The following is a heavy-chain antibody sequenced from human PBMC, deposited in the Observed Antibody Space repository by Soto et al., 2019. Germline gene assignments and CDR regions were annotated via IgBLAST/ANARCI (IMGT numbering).Heavy chain of an antibody. Sequence: PGESLKISCKGSGYSFTSYWIGWVRQMPGKGLEWMGIIYPGDSDTRYSPSFQGQVTISADKSISTAYLQWSSLKASDTAMYYCARHGEGWATIFGVVEDWFDPWGQGTLVTVSS. V-gene: IGHV5-51*01. CDR3: ARHGEGWATIFGVVEDWFDP. CDR1: GYSFTSYW. CDR2: IYPGDSDT. J-gene: IGHJ5*02. D-gene: IGHD3-3*01.